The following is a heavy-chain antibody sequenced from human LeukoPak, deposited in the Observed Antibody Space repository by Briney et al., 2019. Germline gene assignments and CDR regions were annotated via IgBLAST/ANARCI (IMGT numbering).Heavy chain of an antibody. CDR2: IYPAESDI. CDR3: ARRVEPFDY. CDR1: GYSFTNYW. Sequence: GESLKISCKASGYSFTNYWIGWVRQMPGKGLEWMGTIYPAESDIKYSPFFQGQVTISADKSISTAYLQWSSLEASDTAMYYCARRVEPFDYWGQGTLVTVSS. V-gene: IGHV5-51*01. J-gene: IGHJ4*02.